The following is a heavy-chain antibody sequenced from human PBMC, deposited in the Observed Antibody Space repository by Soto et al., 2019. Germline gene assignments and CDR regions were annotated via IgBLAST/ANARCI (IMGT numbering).Heavy chain of an antibody. D-gene: IGHD1-26*01. CDR2: IYYSGST. CDR3: ATQEVGGSYVYTFDP. Sequence: QLHLRESGPGLVKPSEPLSLPCTVSGGSFTSSSYYWGWFRRPPGKGLEWIGSIYYSGSTYYNPSLKSRVTISVDTSKNQFSLKLSSVTAADTAVYYCATQEVGGSYVYTFDPWGQGTLVTVSS. CDR1: GGSFTSSSYY. V-gene: IGHV4-39*01. J-gene: IGHJ5*02.